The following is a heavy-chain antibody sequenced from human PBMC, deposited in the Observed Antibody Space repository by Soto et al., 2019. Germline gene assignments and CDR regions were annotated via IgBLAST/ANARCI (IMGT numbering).Heavy chain of an antibody. V-gene: IGHV4-30-4*01. J-gene: IGHJ4*02. CDR1: GGSISSDAYY. CDR3: ASQYYDFSSGALDF. CDR2: IHDTATT. Sequence: QVQLQESGPGLVKPSQTLSLTCTVPGGSISSDAYYCRWIRQPPGKGLEWIGDIHDTATTSYSPSLKSRLTLSVATSKNQFSLTLRSVTAADTAVYFCASQYYDFSSGALDFWGQGILVTVSS. D-gene: IGHD3-3*01.